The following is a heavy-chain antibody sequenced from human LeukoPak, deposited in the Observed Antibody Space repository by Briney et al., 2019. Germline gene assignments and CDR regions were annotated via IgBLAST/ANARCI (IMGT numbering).Heavy chain of an antibody. CDR1: GFTVSSNY. J-gene: IGHJ4*02. CDR3: AGEAHCSGGSCYPGVFDY. Sequence: GSLRLSCAASGFTVSSNYMSWVRQAPGKGLEWVSLIYSGGSTYYADSVKGRFTISRDNPKNTLYLQMNSLRAEDTAVYYCAGEAHCSGGSCYPGVFDYWGQGTLVTVSS. CDR2: IYSGGST. D-gene: IGHD2-15*01. V-gene: IGHV3-66*01.